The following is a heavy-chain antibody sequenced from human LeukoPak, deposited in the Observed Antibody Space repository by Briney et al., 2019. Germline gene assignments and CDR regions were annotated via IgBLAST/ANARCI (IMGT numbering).Heavy chain of an antibody. D-gene: IGHD2-15*01. CDR3: ASVACSAVTCFGFLFFDY. Sequence: GGSLRLSCAASGFTFISYSMNWVRQAPGKGLEWVSSISSSSSYIYYADSVKGRFTISRDNAKNSLYLQMNSLRAEDTAVYYCASVACSAVTCFGFLFFDYWGQGTLVTVSS. CDR1: GFTFISYS. CDR2: ISSSSSYI. J-gene: IGHJ4*02. V-gene: IGHV3-21*01.